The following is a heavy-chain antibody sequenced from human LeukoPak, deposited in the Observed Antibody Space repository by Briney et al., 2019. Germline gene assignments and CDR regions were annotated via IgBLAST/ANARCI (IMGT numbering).Heavy chain of an antibody. CDR2: INWNGGST. J-gene: IGHJ4*02. CDR3: ARARSTGYYVADY. Sequence: GGTLRLSCAASGVTFDDYGMSWVRQAPGKGLEWVSGINWNGGSTGYADPVKGRFTISRDNAKSSLYLQMNSLRAEDTALYYCARARSTGYYVADYWGQGTLVTVSS. CDR1: GVTFDDYG. D-gene: IGHD3-9*01. V-gene: IGHV3-20*04.